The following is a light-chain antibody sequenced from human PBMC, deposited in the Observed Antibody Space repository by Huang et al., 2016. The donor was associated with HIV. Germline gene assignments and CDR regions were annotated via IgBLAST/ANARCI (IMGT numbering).Light chain of an antibody. CDR2: AAS. CDR3: QHYRVWPPVYT. CDR1: QTVSSN. J-gene: IGKJ2*01. Sequence: EIVMTQSTATLSVSPGERATLSCRASQTVSSNLAWYQQQPGQAPRLLIYAASTRATDSPARFSGSGSGTEFTLTISSLQSEDFAVYYCQHYRVWPPVYTFGQGTKLEIK. V-gene: IGKV3-15*01.